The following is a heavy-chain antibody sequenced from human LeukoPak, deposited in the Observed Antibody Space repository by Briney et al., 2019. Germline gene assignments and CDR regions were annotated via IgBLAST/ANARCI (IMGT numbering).Heavy chain of an antibody. CDR3: ARRCSSTSCFDY. D-gene: IGHD2-2*01. CDR1: GFTFSSYS. V-gene: IGHV3-21*01. Sequence: PGGSLRLSCAASGFTFSSYSMNWVRQAPGKGLEWVSSISSSSSYIYYADSVKGQFTISRDNAKNSLYLQMNSLRAEDTAVYYCARRCSSTSCFDYWGQGTLVTVSS. J-gene: IGHJ4*02. CDR2: ISSSSSYI.